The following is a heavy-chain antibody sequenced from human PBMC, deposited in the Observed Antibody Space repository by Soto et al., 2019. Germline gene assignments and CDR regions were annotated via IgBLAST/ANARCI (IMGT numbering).Heavy chain of an antibody. V-gene: IGHV3-23*01. J-gene: IGHJ6*02. CDR3: AKGDTYYDFWSGYYGDGYYYYGMDV. CDR2: ISGSGGST. Sequence: PGGSLRLSCAASGFTFSSYAMSWVRQAPGKGLEWISAISGSGGSTYYAESVKGRFTISRDNSKNTLYLQMNSLRAEDTAVYYCAKGDTYYDFWSGYYGDGYYYYGMDVWGQGTTVTVSS. CDR1: GFTFSSYA. D-gene: IGHD3-3*01.